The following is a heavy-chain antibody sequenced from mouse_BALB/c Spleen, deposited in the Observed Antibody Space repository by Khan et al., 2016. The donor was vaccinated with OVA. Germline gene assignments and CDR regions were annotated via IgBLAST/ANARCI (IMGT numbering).Heavy chain of an antibody. CDR3: TRGGYGSPFAY. V-gene: IGHV1S81*02. Sequence: QVQLQQSGAELVKPGASVKLSCKASGYTFTSFYMYWVKQRPGRGLEWIGEINPNNGGTNVTEKFKSKATLTVDKSSSTAYMELSSLTSEDTAVYYCTRGGYGSPFAYWGQGTLVTVSA. J-gene: IGHJ3*01. D-gene: IGHD1-1*01. CDR2: INPNNGGT. CDR1: GYTFTSFY.